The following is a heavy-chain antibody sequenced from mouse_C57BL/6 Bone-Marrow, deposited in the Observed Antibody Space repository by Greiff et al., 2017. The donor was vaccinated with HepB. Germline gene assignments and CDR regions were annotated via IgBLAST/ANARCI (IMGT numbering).Heavy chain of an antibody. CDR2: INCDGSST. CDR1: GSTFSDYY. J-gene: IGHJ4*01. Sequence: EVHLLEPEGGLVQPGSSMKLSCTASGSTFSDYYMAWVRQVPEKGLEWVANINCDGSSTYYLDSLKSRVIISGDNAKNILYLHMSSLKSEDTATYYCAREGGDRAIDYWGQGTSVTVSS. CDR3: AREGGDRAIDY. D-gene: IGHD3-3*01. V-gene: IGHV5-16*01.